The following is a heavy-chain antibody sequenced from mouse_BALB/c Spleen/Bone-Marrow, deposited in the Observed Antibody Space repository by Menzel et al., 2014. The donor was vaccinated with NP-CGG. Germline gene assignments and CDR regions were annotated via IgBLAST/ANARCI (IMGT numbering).Heavy chain of an antibody. J-gene: IGHJ1*01. CDR2: INSNGGST. Sequence: DVHLVESGGGLVKLGGSLKLSCAASGSTFSSYYMSWVRQTPEKRLELVAAINSNGGSTYYPDTVKGRFTISRDNAKNTLYLQMSSLKSGDTALFYCAGFYYGNNWYFDVWGAGTTVTVSS. CDR3: AGFYYGNNWYFDV. V-gene: IGHV5-6-2*01. CDR1: GSTFSSYY. D-gene: IGHD2-1*01.